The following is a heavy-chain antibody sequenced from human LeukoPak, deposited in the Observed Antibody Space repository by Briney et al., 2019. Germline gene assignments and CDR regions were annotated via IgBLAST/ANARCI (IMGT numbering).Heavy chain of an antibody. CDR1: GFTFSSYA. D-gene: IGHD6-19*01. Sequence: GGSLRLSCAASGFTFSSYAMSWVRQAPGKGLEWVSAISGSGGSTYYADSVKGRFTISRDNSKNTLYLQMSSLRAEDTAGYYCAKREGVAVAGVFDYWGQGTLVTVSS. CDR2: ISGSGGST. J-gene: IGHJ4*02. V-gene: IGHV3-23*01. CDR3: AKREGVAVAGVFDY.